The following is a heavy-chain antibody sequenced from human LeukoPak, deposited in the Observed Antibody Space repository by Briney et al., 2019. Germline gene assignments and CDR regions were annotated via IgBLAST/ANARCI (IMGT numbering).Heavy chain of an antibody. J-gene: IGHJ4*02. CDR2: IYYSGST. D-gene: IGHD3-22*01. Sequence: PSETLSLTCTDSRGSISSSSYYSGWIRQPPGKGLEWIGSIYYSGSTYYNPSLKSRVTISVDTSKNKFSLKLSSLTAADTAVYYCARSYYDRSGYYSSFDYWGQGTLVTASS. CDR3: ARSYYDRSGYYSSFDY. V-gene: IGHV4-39*07. CDR1: RGSISSSSYY.